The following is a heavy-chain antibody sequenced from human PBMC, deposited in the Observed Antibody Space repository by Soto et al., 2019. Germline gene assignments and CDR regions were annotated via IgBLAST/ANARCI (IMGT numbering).Heavy chain of an antibody. D-gene: IGHD2-15*01. J-gene: IGHJ2*01. V-gene: IGHV4-31*03. CDR2: IYYSGST. CDR1: GGSISSGGYY. CDR3: ARGYCSGGSCYSYWYFDL. Sequence: QVQLQESGPGLVKPSQTLSLTCTVSGGSISSGGYYWSWIRQHPGKGLEWIGYIYYSGSTYYKPSLQSRVTISVDTSKNHFSLQLSSVTAADTAVYYCARGYCSGGSCYSYWYFDLWGRGTLVTVSS.